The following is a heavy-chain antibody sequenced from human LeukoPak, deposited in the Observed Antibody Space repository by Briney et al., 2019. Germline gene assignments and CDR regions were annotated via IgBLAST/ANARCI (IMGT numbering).Heavy chain of an antibody. Sequence: PSETLSLTCAVYGASLHGHYWSWIRQSPGKGLEWIGEGSDRGGTKFNPSLKGRVTISADPSKNQFSLNLYSVTAADTAVYHCAMNGQSGFSFDPWVQGTLVTVSS. D-gene: IGHD1-26*01. V-gene: IGHV4-34*01. CDR2: GSDRGGT. CDR3: AMNGQSGFSFDP. CDR1: GASLHGHY. J-gene: IGHJ5*02.